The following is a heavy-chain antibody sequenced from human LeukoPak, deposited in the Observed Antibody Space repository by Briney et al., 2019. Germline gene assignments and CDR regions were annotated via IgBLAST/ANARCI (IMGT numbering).Heavy chain of an antibody. CDR1: VFTVSNNN. Sequence: GGCLRLSCAAAVFTVSNNNMSWVRQAPGKGLEWVSVIYSGGSTYYADSVKGRFTISRDNAKNSLYLQMNSLRAEDTAVYYCARDRWATDHWGQGTLVTVSS. J-gene: IGHJ5*02. CDR3: ARDRWATDH. D-gene: IGHD5-12*01. V-gene: IGHV3-53*01. CDR2: IYSGGST.